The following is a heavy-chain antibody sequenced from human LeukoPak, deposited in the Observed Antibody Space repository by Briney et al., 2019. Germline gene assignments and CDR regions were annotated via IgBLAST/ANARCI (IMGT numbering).Heavy chain of an antibody. D-gene: IGHD3-9*01. Sequence: PGGSLRLSCAASGSTFSSYSMNWVRQAPGKGLEWVSYISSSGSTIYYADSVKGRFTISRDNAKNSLYLQMNSLSAEDTAVYYCARDRDTIFRQLDYWGQGTLVTVSS. CDR3: ARDRDTIFRQLDY. V-gene: IGHV3-48*04. CDR1: GSTFSSYS. CDR2: ISSSGSTI. J-gene: IGHJ4*02.